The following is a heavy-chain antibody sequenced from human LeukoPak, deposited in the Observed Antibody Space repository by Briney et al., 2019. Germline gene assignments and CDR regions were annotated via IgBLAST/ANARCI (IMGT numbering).Heavy chain of an antibody. Sequence: GGSLRLSCAASGFTFSSYAMHWVRQAPGKGLEYVSAISSNGGSTYYANSVKGRFTISRDNSKNTLYLQMNSLRAEDTAVYYCAKDYYYDSSGYPPSVWGQGTTVTVSS. CDR2: ISSNGGST. D-gene: IGHD3-22*01. V-gene: IGHV3-64*01. CDR1: GFTFSSYA. CDR3: AKDYYYDSSGYPPSV. J-gene: IGHJ6*02.